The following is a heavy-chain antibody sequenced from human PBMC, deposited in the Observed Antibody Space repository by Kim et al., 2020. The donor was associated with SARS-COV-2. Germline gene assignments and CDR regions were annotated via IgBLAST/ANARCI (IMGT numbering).Heavy chain of an antibody. CDR1: GGSISSGGYS. Sequence: SETLSLTCAVSGGSISSGGYSWSWIRQPPGKGLEWIGYIYHSGSTYYNPSLKSRVTISVDRSKNQFSLKLSSVTAADTAVYYCARVVVPGSMDVRGQGTT. CDR2: IYHSGST. J-gene: IGHJ6*02. CDR3: ARVVVPGSMDV. V-gene: IGHV4-30-2*01. D-gene: IGHD2-2*01.